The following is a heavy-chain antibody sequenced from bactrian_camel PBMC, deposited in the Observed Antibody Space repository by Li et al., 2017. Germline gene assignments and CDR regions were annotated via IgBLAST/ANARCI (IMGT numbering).Heavy chain of an antibody. V-gene: IGHV3S1*01. CDR1: GYSIRDDC. CDR2: IRADGRTT. CDR3: ATDYDYGGPWYEAFSADEYKY. D-gene: IGHD2*01. Sequence: QVQLVESGGGSVQAGGSLRLSCVASGYSIRDDCMGWFRQAPGKEREGVAGIRADGRTTYIDSAKGRFTISKDNAKNTPYLQMNSLEAEDTGMYYCATDYDYGGPWYEAFSADEYKYWGQGTQVTVS. J-gene: IGHJ4*01.